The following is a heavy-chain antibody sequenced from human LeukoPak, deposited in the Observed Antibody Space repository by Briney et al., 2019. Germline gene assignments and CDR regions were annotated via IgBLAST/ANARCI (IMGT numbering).Heavy chain of an antibody. CDR1: GFTFSSYG. CDR3: AREKGDGYNYYGY. CDR2: IWYDGSNK. D-gene: IGHD5-24*01. Sequence: GGSLRLSCAASGFTFSSYGMHWVRQAPGKGLEWVAVIWYDGSNKYYADSVKGRFTISRDNSKNTLYLQMNSLRAEDTAVYYCAREKGDGYNYYGYWGQGTLVTVSS. V-gene: IGHV3-33*01. J-gene: IGHJ4*02.